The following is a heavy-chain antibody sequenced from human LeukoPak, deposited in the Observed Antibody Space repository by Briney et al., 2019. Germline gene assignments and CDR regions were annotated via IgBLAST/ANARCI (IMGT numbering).Heavy chain of an antibody. CDR1: GFTFSSYA. V-gene: IGHV3-23*01. J-gene: IGHJ3*02. D-gene: IGHD2-21*02. CDR2: ISGSGGST. CDR3: GTGLAYCGGDCYSKGAFDI. Sequence: QPGGSLRLSCAASGFTFSSYAMSWVRQAPGKGLEWVSAISGSGGSTYYADSVKGRFTISRDNSKNTLYLQMNSLRAEDTAVYYCGTGLAYCGGDCYSKGAFDIWGQGTMVTVSS.